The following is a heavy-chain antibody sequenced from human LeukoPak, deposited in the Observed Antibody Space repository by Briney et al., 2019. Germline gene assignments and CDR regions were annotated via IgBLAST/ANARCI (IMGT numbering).Heavy chain of an antibody. CDR1: GGSISSSNYY. V-gene: IGHV4-39*01. CDR3: ATPPHYDFWSGYDNAFDI. J-gene: IGHJ3*02. D-gene: IGHD3-3*01. CDR2: IYYSGST. Sequence: SETLSLTCTVSGGSISSSNYYWGWIRQPPGKGLEWIGSIYYSGSTYYNPSLKSRVTISVDTSKNQFSLKLSSVTAADTAVYYCATPPHYDFWSGYDNAFDIWGQGTMVTVSS.